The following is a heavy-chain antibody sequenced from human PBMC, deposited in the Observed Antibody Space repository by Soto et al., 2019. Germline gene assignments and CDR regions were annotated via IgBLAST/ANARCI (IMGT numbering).Heavy chain of an antibody. Sequence: SETLSLTCTVSGGSISSYYWSWIRQPPGKGLEWIGYIYYSGSTNYNPSLKSRVTISVDTSKNQFSLKLSSVTAADTAVYYCARLTYYYDSSGYYYYFDYWGQGTLVTVSS. CDR2: IYYSGST. J-gene: IGHJ4*02. V-gene: IGHV4-59*08. D-gene: IGHD3-22*01. CDR3: ARLTYYYDSSGYYYYFDY. CDR1: GGSISSYY.